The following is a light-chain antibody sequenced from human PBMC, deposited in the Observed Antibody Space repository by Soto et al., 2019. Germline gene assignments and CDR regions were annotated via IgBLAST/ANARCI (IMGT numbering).Light chain of an antibody. J-gene: IGLJ1*01. Sequence: QSVLTQPASVSGSPGQSITISCTGTSSDVGGYNYVSWYQQHPGKAPKLMIYEVSNRPSGVSNRFSGSKSGSTASLTISGLQAEDEADYYCSSYTSGSTYVFGTGTKVTVL. CDR2: EVS. CDR1: SSDVGGYNY. V-gene: IGLV2-14*01. CDR3: SSYTSGSTYV.